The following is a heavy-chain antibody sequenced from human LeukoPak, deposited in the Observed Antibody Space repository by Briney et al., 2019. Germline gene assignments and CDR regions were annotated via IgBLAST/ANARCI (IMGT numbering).Heavy chain of an antibody. D-gene: IGHD6-19*01. Sequence: ASVKVSCKASGYTFSNYGISWVRQAPGLGLEWMGWTSYNGNTNYAQKFQDRVTMTTDTSTTTAYMELRSLESDDTAVYYCARHSGSGWQALGYRGQGTLVTVSS. J-gene: IGHJ4*02. CDR2: TSYNGNT. CDR1: GYTFSNYG. V-gene: IGHV1-18*04. CDR3: ARHSGSGWQALGY.